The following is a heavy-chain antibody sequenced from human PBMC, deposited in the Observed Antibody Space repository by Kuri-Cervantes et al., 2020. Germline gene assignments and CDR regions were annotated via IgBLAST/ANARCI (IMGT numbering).Heavy chain of an antibody. CDR2: IYYSGST. V-gene: IGHV4-39*07. CDR1: GGSISSSSYY. Sequence: SETLSLTCTVSGGSISSSSYYWGWIRQPPGKGLEWIGSIYYSGSTYYNPSLKSRVTIPVDTSKNQFSLKLSSVTAADTAVYYCAVGSSSWYAFFDYWGRGTLVTVSS. CDR3: AVGSSSWYAFFDY. D-gene: IGHD6-13*01. J-gene: IGHJ4*02.